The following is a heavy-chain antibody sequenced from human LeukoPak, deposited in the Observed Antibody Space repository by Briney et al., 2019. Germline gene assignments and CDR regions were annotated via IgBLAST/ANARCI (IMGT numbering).Heavy chain of an antibody. J-gene: IGHJ6*03. CDR2: IHTSGST. CDR3: ARARGDCGGDCYEGVFHYYYYMDV. D-gene: IGHD2-21*02. V-gene: IGHV4-4*07. CDR1: GGSISSYY. Sequence: SETLSLTCTVSGGSISSYYWSWIRQPAGKGLEWIGRIHTSGSTNYSPSLKSRVTISVDTSKNQFSLKLSSVTAADTAMYYCARARGDCGGDCYEGVFHYYYYMDVWGKGTTVT.